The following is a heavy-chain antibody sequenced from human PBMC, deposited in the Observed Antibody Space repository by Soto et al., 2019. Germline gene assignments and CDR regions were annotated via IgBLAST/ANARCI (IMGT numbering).Heavy chain of an antibody. Sequence: SETLSLTCAVSGGSIDNSTYYWGWIRQPPGKWLEWIGSVYYSGSSYYSPSLKSRVTMSVDSSKNHFSLILDSVTAADTAVYYCVSINAGGWYYFDYWGQGILVTVYS. D-gene: IGHD6-19*01. CDR1: GGSIDNSTYY. J-gene: IGHJ4*02. CDR2: VYYSGSS. CDR3: VSINAGGWYYFDY. V-gene: IGHV4-39*02.